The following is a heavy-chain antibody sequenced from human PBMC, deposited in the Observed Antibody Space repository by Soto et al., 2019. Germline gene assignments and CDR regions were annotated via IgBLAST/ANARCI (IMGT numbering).Heavy chain of an antibody. CDR1: GVTFSSYA. J-gene: IGHJ4*02. CDR3: ARAEKLVGATIDY. D-gene: IGHD1-26*01. V-gene: IGHV1-69*06. Sequence: SVKVSCKASGVTFSSYAISWVRQAPGQGLEWMGGIIPIFGTANYAQKFQGRVTITADKSTSTAYMELSSLRSEDTAVYYCARAEKLVGATIDYWGQGTLVTVSS. CDR2: IIPIFGTA.